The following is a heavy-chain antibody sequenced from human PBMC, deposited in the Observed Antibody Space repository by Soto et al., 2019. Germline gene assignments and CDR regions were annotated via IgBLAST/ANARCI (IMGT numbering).Heavy chain of an antibody. CDR3: ARGRGRDAYKFWD. Sequence: QVQLVQSGAEVKKPGSSVKVSCRASGGTFSSYVISWVRQAPGQGPEWMGGIIPMFDKTIYAQKFQGRVTITADKSTSTAYMELSSLRAEVKAVYYCARGRGRDAYKFWDWGQGTLVTVSS. CDR1: GGTFSSYV. D-gene: IGHD1-1*01. CDR2: IIPMFDKT. V-gene: IGHV1-69*06. J-gene: IGHJ4*02.